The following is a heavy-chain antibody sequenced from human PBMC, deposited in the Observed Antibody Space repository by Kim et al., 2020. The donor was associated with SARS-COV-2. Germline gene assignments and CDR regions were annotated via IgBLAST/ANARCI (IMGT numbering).Heavy chain of an antibody. CDR1: GFTFSNYW. CDR3: ARENYYYYGMDV. V-gene: IGHV3-7*03. J-gene: IGHJ6*02. Sequence: GGSLRLSCVASGFTFSNYWMTWVRQAPGEGLEFVANIKQDGSQRYYVDSVKGRFTISRDNAKNSLFLQMNNLRAEDTAVYFCARENYYYYGMDVWGQGTTVTVSS. CDR2: IKQDGSQR.